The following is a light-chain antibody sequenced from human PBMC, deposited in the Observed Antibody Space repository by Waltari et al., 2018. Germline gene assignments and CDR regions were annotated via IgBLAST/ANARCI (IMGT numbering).Light chain of an antibody. Sequence: EIVLTQYPGTLSLSPGERDTLPCRASQIVSSTYLPWYQQKSGQPPRILIYRASSRATGIPDRFSGSGSGTDFTLTISRLEPEDFGVYYCQQYGGSATFGPGTKVDIK. CDR1: QIVSSTY. V-gene: IGKV3-20*01. CDR3: QQYGGSAT. J-gene: IGKJ3*01. CDR2: RAS.